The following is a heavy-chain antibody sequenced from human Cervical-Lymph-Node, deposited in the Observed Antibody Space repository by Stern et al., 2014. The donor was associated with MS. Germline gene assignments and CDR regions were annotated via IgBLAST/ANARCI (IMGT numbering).Heavy chain of an antibody. V-gene: IGHV3-21*01. Sequence: EVQLVESGGGLVKPGESLRLSCDASGFTFSHYSINWVRQAPGKGLEWISSISNNSPHTYYADSVEARFTISRDSAKDSVSLHMVSLRAEDTAVYYCARARVGDYARSPHLDSWGQGTLVTVSS. D-gene: IGHD4-17*01. J-gene: IGHJ4*02. CDR2: ISNNSPHT. CDR1: GFTFSHYS. CDR3: ARARVGDYARSPHLDS.